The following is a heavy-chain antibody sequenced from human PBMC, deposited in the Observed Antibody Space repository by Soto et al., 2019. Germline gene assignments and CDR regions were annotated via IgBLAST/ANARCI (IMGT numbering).Heavy chain of an antibody. Sequence: SETLSLTCTVSGGSVSSGSYYWSWIRQPPGKGLEWIGYIYYSGSTNYNPSLKSRVTISVDTSKNQFSLKLSSVTAADTAVYYCARDLVTQLYYYGMDVWGPGTTVTVSS. CDR2: IYYSGST. J-gene: IGHJ6*02. D-gene: IGHD2-21*02. V-gene: IGHV4-61*01. CDR1: GGSVSSGSYY. CDR3: ARDLVTQLYYYGMDV.